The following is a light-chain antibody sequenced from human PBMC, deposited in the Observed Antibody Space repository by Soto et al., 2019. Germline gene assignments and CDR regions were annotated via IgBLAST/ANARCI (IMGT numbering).Light chain of an antibody. CDR3: QQYNSYSWT. CDR2: DAS. J-gene: IGKJ1*01. V-gene: IGKV1-5*01. Sequence: DIQMTQYPSNLSASVGARVTITCRASQSTSSWVAWYQQKPVKAPKLLIYDASSLESGVPSRFSGSGSGTSSTLTISSLQPDYFATDYCQQYNSYSWTFGHGNKVEIK. CDR1: QSTSSW.